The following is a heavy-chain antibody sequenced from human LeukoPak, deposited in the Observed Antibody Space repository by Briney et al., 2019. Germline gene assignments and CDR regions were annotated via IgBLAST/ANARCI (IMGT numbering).Heavy chain of an antibody. J-gene: IGHJ6*03. V-gene: IGHV3-21*01. CDR1: GFTFSSYA. CDR3: ARDIRGSYYYMDV. CDR2: ISSSSSYI. D-gene: IGHD2-2*02. Sequence: GGSLRLSCAASGFTFSSYAMSWVRQAPGKGLEWVSSISSSSSYIYYADSVKGRFTISRDNAKNSLYLQMNSLRAEDTAVYYCARDIRGSYYYMDVWGKGTTVTVSS.